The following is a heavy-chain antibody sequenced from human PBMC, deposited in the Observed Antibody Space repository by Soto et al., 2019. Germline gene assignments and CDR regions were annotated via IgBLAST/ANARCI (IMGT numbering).Heavy chain of an antibody. J-gene: IGHJ4*02. CDR2: INPSDGST. D-gene: IGHD3-10*01. Sequence: GGSVKGSCQGSWYTFSSFYIHWVRQAPGQGLEWMGIINPSDGSTSYAQKFQGRVTMTRDTSTSTVYMDMSSLKSEDTAMYYCASLYDSGYFDYWGQGTLVTVSS. CDR3: ASLYDSGYFDY. V-gene: IGHV1-46*01. CDR1: WYTFSSFY.